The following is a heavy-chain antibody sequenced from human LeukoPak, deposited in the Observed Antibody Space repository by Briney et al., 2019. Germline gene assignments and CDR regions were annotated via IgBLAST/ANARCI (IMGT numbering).Heavy chain of an antibody. CDR1: GFTFSSYS. CDR3: ARVFRDYDGERYFDY. Sequence: GGSLRLSCAASGFTFSSYSMNWVRQAPGKGLEWVSCISSSSSTIYYADSVKGLFTISRDNAKNSLYLQMNGLRDEDTAVYYCARVFRDYDGERYFDYWGQGTLVTVSS. D-gene: IGHD4-17*01. CDR2: ISSSSSTI. J-gene: IGHJ4*02. V-gene: IGHV3-48*02.